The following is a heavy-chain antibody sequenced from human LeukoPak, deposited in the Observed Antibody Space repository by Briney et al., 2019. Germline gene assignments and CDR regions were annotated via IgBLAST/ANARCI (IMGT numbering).Heavy chain of an antibody. CDR1: GFTFNNFG. D-gene: IGHD2-21*02. CDR3: ARGTVTAPDY. J-gene: IGHJ4*02. CDR2: ILYDGGDK. V-gene: IGHV3-33*08. Sequence: GGSLRLSCAASGFTFNNFGTHWVRQAPGKGLEWVALILYDGGDKYYADSVKGRFTISRDNSKNTLYLQMNRLRPEDTAVYYCARGTVTAPDYWGQGTLVTVSS.